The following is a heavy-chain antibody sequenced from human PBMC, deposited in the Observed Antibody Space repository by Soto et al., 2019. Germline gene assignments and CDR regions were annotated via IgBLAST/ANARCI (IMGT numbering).Heavy chain of an antibody. CDR3: ARSDCSSTSCHYYFDY. CDR2: IYYSGST. J-gene: IGHJ4*02. D-gene: IGHD2-2*01. V-gene: IGHV4-59*01. Sequence: PSETLSLTCTVSGGSISSYYWSWIRQPPGKGLEWIGYIYYSGSTNYNPPLKSRVTISVDTSKNQFSLQLSSVIAADTAVYYCARSDCSSTSCHYYFDYWGQGTLVTVSS. CDR1: GGSISSYY.